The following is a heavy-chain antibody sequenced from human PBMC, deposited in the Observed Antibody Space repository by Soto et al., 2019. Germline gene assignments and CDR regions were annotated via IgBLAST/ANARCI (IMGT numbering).Heavy chain of an antibody. J-gene: IGHJ6*02. CDR1: GYTFTSYG. V-gene: IGHV1-18*01. CDR2: ISAYNGNT. D-gene: IGHD3-3*01. CDR3: ARDSRYYDCWSGSRSYGMDV. Sequence: GASVKVSCKASGYTFTSYGISWVRQAPGQGLEWMGWISAYNGNTNYAQKLQGRVTMTTDTSTSTAYMERRSLRSDDTAVYYCARDSRYYDCWSGSRSYGMDVWGQGTTVTVSS.